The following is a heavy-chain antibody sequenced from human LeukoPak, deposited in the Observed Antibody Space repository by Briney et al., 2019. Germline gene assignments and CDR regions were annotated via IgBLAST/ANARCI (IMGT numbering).Heavy chain of an antibody. CDR1: GFTFSHKG. CDR2: VRYDGTDK. D-gene: IGHD2-2*01. CDR3: AKESDTGFCSSTSCPPDH. Sequence: GGSLRLSCVGSGFTFSHKGMHWVRQAPGKGLEWLAYVRYDGTDKYYADSVRGRFTISRDNSKNTVYLQMNTLRVEDTAMFFCAKESDTGFCSSTSCPPDHWGQGVLVTVSS. J-gene: IGHJ5*02. V-gene: IGHV3-30*02.